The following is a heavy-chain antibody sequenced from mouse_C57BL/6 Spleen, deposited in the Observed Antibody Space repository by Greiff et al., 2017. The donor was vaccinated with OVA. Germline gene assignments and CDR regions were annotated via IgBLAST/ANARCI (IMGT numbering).Heavy chain of an antibody. V-gene: IGHV5-17*01. J-gene: IGHJ3*01. CDR3: ARDWDVPPFAY. Sequence: EVMLVESGGGLVKPGGSLKLSCAASGFTFSDYGMHWVRQAPEKGLEWVAYISSGSSTIYYADTVKGRFTISRDNAKNTLFLQMTSLRSEDTAMYYCARDWDVPPFAYWGQGTLVTVSA. CDR2: ISSGSSTI. D-gene: IGHD4-1*01. CDR1: GFTFSDYG.